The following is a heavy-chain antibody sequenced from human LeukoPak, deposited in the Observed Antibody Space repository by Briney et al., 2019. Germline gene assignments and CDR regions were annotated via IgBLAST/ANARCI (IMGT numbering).Heavy chain of an antibody. CDR3: ARPSLDDMVGAIGADY. CDR1: GFTFSSYD. D-gene: IGHD1-26*01. J-gene: IGHJ4*02. Sequence: GSLRLSCAASGFTFSSYDMHWVRQATGKGLEWVSAIGTAGDTYYPGSVKGRFTISRENAKNTLYLQMTSVRVEDTAVYFCARPSLDDMVGAIGADYWGQGTLVAVSS. CDR2: IGTAGDT. V-gene: IGHV3-13*01.